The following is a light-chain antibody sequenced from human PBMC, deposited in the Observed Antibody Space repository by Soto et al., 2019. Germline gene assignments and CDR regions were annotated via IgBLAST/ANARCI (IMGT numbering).Light chain of an antibody. V-gene: IGKV3-20*01. CDR1: TSVSNSN. Sequence: EIVLTQSPGTLSLSPGEGATLSCRASTSVSNSNLAWYQQKPGQAPRLLLYGASHRATGIPDRFSGSASGTDFTLTVSSLEAEDFAVYYCQQYGRSPPWTFGQGTKVELK. CDR3: QQYGRSPPWT. J-gene: IGKJ1*01. CDR2: GAS.